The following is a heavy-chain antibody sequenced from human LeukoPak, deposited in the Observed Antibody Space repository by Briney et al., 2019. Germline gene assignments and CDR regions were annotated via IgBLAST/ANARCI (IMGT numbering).Heavy chain of an antibody. V-gene: IGHV3-21*01. Sequence: GGSLRLSCAASGFTFNTYSMNWVRQAPGKGLEWVSSISVDSNYLYYVDSLRRRFTVSRGNTKNSLYLQMDSLRAEDTAVYYCVRVHCSGGGCYQRNDGLEIWGQGTMVTVSS. J-gene: IGHJ3*02. D-gene: IGHD2-15*01. CDR2: ISVDSNYL. CDR3: VRVHCSGGGCYQRNDGLEI. CDR1: GFTFNTYS.